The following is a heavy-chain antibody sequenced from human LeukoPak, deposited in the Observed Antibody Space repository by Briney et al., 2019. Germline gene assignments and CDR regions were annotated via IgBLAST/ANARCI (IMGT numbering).Heavy chain of an antibody. D-gene: IGHD3-3*01. J-gene: IGHJ6*02. CDR1: GYTFTSYY. CDR2: INPSGGST. Sequence: ASVKVSCKASGYTFTSYYMHWVRQAPGQGLEWMGIINPSGGSTSYAQKFQGRVTMTRDTSTSTVYMELSSLRSEDTAVYYCARVKRFLEWPYYYYGMDVWGQGTTVTVSS. CDR3: ARVKRFLEWPYYYYGMDV. V-gene: IGHV1-46*01.